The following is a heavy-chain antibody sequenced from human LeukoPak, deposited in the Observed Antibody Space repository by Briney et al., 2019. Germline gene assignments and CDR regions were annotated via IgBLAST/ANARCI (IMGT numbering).Heavy chain of an antibody. V-gene: IGHV3-21*01. CDR3: ARDPLRYLRVGHYDY. CDR1: GFTFSNSA. CDR2: IDYDSSHI. Sequence: GGSLRLSCAASGFTFSNSAMNWVRQVPGKGLEWVSSIDYDSSHIYYAASVRGRFTISRDNARNSVYRQMNSLRVEDTAVYYCARDPLRYLRVGHYDYWGQGTLVAVSS. D-gene: IGHD3-9*01. J-gene: IGHJ4*02.